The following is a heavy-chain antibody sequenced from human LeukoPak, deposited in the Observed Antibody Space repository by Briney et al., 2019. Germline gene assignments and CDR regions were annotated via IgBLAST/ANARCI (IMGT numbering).Heavy chain of an antibody. D-gene: IGHD1-26*01. CDR3: AKRGAEVGTTIAPGDY. Sequence: PGGSLRLSCAASGFTFSSYEMNWVRQAPGKGLEWVSAIGGSGGSTYYADSVKGRFTISRDSSKNTLYLQMNSLRAEDTAVYYCAKRGAEVGTTIAPGDYWGQGSLVTVSS. CDR1: GFTFSSYE. CDR2: IGGSGGST. V-gene: IGHV3-23*01. J-gene: IGHJ4*02.